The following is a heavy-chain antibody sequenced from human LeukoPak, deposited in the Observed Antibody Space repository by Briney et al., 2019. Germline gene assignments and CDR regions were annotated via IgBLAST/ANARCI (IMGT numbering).Heavy chain of an antibody. Sequence: GGSLRLSCAASGFTFDDYAMHWVRQAPGKGLEWVSGISWNSGSIGYADSVKGRFTISRDNAKNSLYLQTNSLRAEDTALYYCAKGGGYSSSWYLYFDYWGQGTLVTVSS. J-gene: IGHJ4*02. V-gene: IGHV3-9*01. CDR3: AKGGGYSSSWYLYFDY. CDR1: GFTFDDYA. CDR2: ISWNSGSI. D-gene: IGHD6-13*01.